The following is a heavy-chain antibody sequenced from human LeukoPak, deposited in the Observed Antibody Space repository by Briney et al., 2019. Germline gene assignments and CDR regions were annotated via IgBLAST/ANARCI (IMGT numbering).Heavy chain of an antibody. Sequence: PSETLSLTCAVSGGSISSSNWWSWVRQPPGKGLEWIGEIYHSGSTNYNPSLKSRVTISVDKSKNQFSLKLSSVTAADTAVYYCARAFSRAAAGYYFDYWGQGTLVTVSS. D-gene: IGHD6-13*01. V-gene: IGHV4-4*02. CDR3: ARAFSRAAAGYYFDY. CDR2: IYHSGST. CDR1: GGSISSSNW. J-gene: IGHJ4*02.